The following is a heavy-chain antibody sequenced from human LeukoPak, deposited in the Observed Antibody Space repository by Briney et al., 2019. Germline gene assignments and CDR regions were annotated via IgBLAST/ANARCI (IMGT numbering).Heavy chain of an antibody. V-gene: IGHV3-7*01. CDR2: IKQDGSEK. Sequence: PGGSLRLSCAASGFTFSNYWLTWVRQAPGQGLEWVANIKQDGSEKHYVDSVKGRFTISRDNAKNSLYLQMTSLRAEDTAVYYCASTNHYYGSGTYDYYFDYWGQGTLLTVSS. CDR1: GFTFSNYW. D-gene: IGHD3-10*01. CDR3: ASTNHYYGSGTYDYYFDY. J-gene: IGHJ4*02.